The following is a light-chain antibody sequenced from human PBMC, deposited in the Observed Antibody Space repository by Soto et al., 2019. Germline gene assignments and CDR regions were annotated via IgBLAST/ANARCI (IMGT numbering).Light chain of an antibody. CDR2: GAS. J-gene: IGKJ3*01. CDR3: QQYSSSPPEFT. Sequence: EIVLTQSPGTLSLSPGERATLSCRASQSISSSYLAWYQQRPGQAPRLLIFGASDRATGIPDRFSGSGSGTDFTLTISRLEPEDFAVYYCQQYSSSPPEFTFGPGTKVDSK. V-gene: IGKV3-20*01. CDR1: QSISSSY.